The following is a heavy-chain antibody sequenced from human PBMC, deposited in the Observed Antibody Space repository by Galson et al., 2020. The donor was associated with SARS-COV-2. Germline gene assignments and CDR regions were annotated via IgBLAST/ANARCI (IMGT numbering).Heavy chain of an antibody. V-gene: IGHV3-30*03. CDR2: ISYDGSNK. J-gene: IGHJ4*02. D-gene: IGHD1-26*01. CDR1: SSYG. CDR3: ARGYSGSYFTYFVY. Sequence: SSYGMHWVRQAPGKGLEWVAVISYDGSNKYYADSVKGRFTISRDNSKNTLYLQMNSLRAEDTAVYYCARGYSGSYFTYFVYWSQGTLVTVSS.